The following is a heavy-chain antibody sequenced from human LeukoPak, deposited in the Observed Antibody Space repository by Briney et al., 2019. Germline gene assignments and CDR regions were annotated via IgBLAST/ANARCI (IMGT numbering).Heavy chain of an antibody. CDR3: ARGGKRSSSGYPSAYWYFDL. CDR2: INHSGST. J-gene: IGHJ2*01. V-gene: IGHV4-34*01. CDR1: GGSFSGYY. D-gene: IGHD6-13*01. Sequence: SETLSLTCAVYGGSFSGYYWSWIRQPPGKGLEWIGEINHSGSTHYNPSLKSRGTISGDTSTNQFSPKLSSVTAADTALCYCARGGKRSSSGYPSAYWYFDLWGRGKLVTVSS.